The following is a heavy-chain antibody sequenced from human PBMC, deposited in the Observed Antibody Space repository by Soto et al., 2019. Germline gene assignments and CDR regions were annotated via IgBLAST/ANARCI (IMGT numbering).Heavy chain of an antibody. Sequence: QVRLQESGAGLVKPSQTLSLTCTDSGASIFTCDDYWGWIRQPPGKGLEWIADINYSGSAYYGPSLQGRSTLSVDTSKNQFSLTLTSVTAADTAFYYCARARHYYGNAGSPHWVDPWGQGILVTVSS. J-gene: IGHJ5*02. V-gene: IGHV4-30-4*01. CDR1: GASIFTCDDY. CDR2: INYSGSA. D-gene: IGHD3-10*01. CDR3: ARARHYYGNAGSPHWVDP.